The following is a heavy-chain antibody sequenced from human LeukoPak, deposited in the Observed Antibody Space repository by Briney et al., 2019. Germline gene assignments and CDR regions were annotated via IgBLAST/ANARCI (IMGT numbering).Heavy chain of an antibody. CDR3: ARDGENNYYGSGSYLSS. Sequence: PGGSLRLSCAASGFTFSSYAMHWVRQAPGKGVEYVSAISSNGGRTYYANSVKGRFTISRDNSKNTLYLQMGSLRAEDMAVYYCARDGENNYYGSGSYLSSWGQGTLVTVSS. CDR1: GFTFSSYA. CDR2: ISSNGGRT. V-gene: IGHV3-64*01. J-gene: IGHJ5*02. D-gene: IGHD3-10*01.